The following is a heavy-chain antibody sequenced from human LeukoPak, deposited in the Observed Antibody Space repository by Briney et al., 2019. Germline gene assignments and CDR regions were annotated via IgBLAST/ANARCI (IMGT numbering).Heavy chain of an antibody. CDR2: IYPGDSDT. V-gene: IGHV5-51*01. CDR3: ARLRYHDSSGGHYFDY. CDR1: GYSFTSYW. J-gene: IGHJ4*02. Sequence: GESLKISCKGSGYSFTSYWIGWVRQMPGKGLEWMGIIYPGDSDTRYSPSFQGQVTISADKSISTAYLQWSSLKASDTAMYYCARLRYHDSSGGHYFDYWGQGTLVTVSS. D-gene: IGHD3-22*01.